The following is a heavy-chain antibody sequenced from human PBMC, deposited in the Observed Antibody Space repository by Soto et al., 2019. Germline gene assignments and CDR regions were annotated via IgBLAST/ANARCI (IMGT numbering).Heavy chain of an antibody. V-gene: IGHV4-34*01. CDR1: GGSFSGYY. J-gene: IGHJ5*02. Sequence: SETLSLTXAVYGGSFSGYYWSWIRQPPGKGLEWIGEINHSGSTNYNPSLKSRVTISVDTSKNQFSLKLSSVAAADTAVYYCARESLRFLEWLQRGNWFDPWGQGTLVTVSS. CDR2: INHSGST. D-gene: IGHD3-3*01. CDR3: ARESLRFLEWLQRGNWFDP.